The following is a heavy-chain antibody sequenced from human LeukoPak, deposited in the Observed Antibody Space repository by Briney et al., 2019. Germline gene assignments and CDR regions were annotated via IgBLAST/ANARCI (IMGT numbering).Heavy chain of an antibody. Sequence: SVKVSCKASGYTFTGYYMHWVRQAPGQGLEWMGRIIPILGIANYAQKFQGRVTITADKSTSTAYMELSSLRSEDTAVYYCARYDDYGGLNWFDPWGQGTLVTVSS. CDR1: GYTFTGYY. D-gene: IGHD4-23*01. CDR2: IIPILGIA. V-gene: IGHV1-69*02. J-gene: IGHJ5*02. CDR3: ARYDDYGGLNWFDP.